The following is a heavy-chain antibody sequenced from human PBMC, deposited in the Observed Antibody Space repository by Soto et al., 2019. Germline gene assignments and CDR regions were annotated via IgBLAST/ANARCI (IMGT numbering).Heavy chain of an antibody. D-gene: IGHD2-2*01. V-gene: IGHV3-33*01. CDR2: IWYDGSNK. J-gene: IGHJ4*02. CDR3: AREGYCSSTSCYFDY. CDR1: GFTFSSYG. Sequence: PGGSLRLSCAVSGFTFSSYGMHWVRQAPGKGLEWVAVIWYDGSNKYYADSVKGRFTISRDNSKNTLYLQMNSLRAEDTAVYYCAREGYCSSTSCYFDYWGQGTLVTVSS.